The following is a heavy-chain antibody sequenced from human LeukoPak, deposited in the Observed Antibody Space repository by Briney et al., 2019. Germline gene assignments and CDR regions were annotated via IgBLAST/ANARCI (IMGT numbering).Heavy chain of an antibody. CDR1: GYTFTSYD. V-gene: IGHV1-8*01. J-gene: IGHJ3*02. D-gene: IGHD3-22*01. CDR2: MNPNSGNT. CDR3: ASTLVVVDAFDI. Sequence: ASVKVSCKASGYTFTSYDINWVRQATGQGLEWMGWMNPNSGNTGYARKFQGRVTMTRNTSISTAYMELSSLRSEDTAVYYCASTLVVVDAFDIWGQGTMVTVSS.